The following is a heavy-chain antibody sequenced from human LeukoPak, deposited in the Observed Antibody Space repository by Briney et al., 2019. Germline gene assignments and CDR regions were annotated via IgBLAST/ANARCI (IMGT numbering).Heavy chain of an antibody. D-gene: IGHD2-21*02. V-gene: IGHV1-46*01. CDR3: ARDHYHKIHSVMVTAPDY. Sequence: RASVKVSCKASGYTFTGYYMHWVRQAPGEGLEWMGIINPTGGSTSYAQKFQGRVTMTRDTSTNTIYMELSSLRSEDTAVYYCARDHYHKIHSVMVTAPDYWGQGTLVIVSS. CDR1: GYTFTGYY. J-gene: IGHJ4*02. CDR2: INPTGGST.